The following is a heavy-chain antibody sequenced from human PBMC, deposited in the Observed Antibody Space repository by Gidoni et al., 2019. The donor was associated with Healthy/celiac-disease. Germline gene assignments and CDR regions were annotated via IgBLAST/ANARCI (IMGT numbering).Heavy chain of an antibody. D-gene: IGHD6-13*01. CDR2: ISYDGSNK. Sequence: QVQLVESGGGVVQPGRSLRLSCAASGFPFSSYAMHWVRQAPGKGLEWVAVISYDGSNKYYADSVKGRFTISRDNSKNTLYLQMNSLRAEDTAVYYCARALAQQFQEVFDPWGQGTLVTVSS. J-gene: IGHJ5*02. V-gene: IGHV3-30-3*01. CDR3: ARALAQQFQEVFDP. CDR1: GFPFSSYA.